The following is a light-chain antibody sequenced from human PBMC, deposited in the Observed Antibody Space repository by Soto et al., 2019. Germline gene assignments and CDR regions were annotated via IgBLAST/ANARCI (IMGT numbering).Light chain of an antibody. CDR1: QSVSSN. Sequence: EIVMTQSPATLSVSPGERATLSCRPSQSVSSNLAWYQQKPGQTPNLLIYVSSTRATGIPARFSGSGSGTEFTLTISSLQSEDFAVYYCQQYNVWPLTFGGGTKVEFK. CDR2: VSS. J-gene: IGKJ4*01. V-gene: IGKV3-15*01. CDR3: QQYNVWPLT.